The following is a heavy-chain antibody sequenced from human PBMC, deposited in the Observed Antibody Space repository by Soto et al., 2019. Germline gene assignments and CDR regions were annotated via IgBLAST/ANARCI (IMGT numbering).Heavy chain of an antibody. CDR2: ITPNSGYT. Sequence: QLQLMQSGGEARNPGASVKVSWEACGYKFSSYASSWLRQAPGQGLEWMGLITPNSGYTNYAQKFQGRLILTTDIPSSTAYMELTSLTYDDTAMYYCATSYDTGFDPWGQGTLVSVS. D-gene: IGHD3-9*01. V-gene: IGHV1-18*01. CDR3: ATSYDTGFDP. CDR1: GYKFSSYA. J-gene: IGHJ5*02.